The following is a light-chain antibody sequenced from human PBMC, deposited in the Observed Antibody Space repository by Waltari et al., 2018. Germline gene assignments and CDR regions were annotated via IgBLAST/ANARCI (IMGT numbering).Light chain of an antibody. CDR2: GAS. CDR1: QSVSSN. V-gene: IGKV3-15*01. J-gene: IGKJ3*01. CDR3: QPDNNWPPRFT. Sequence: VMTQSPSALSVSPGASSTLSCRSSQSVSSNFAWYQQKPGQAPRLLIYGASTRATGIPARFSGSGSQTEVTLTISSLPSEDFAVYYCQPDNNWPPRFTLGPGTKVDIK.